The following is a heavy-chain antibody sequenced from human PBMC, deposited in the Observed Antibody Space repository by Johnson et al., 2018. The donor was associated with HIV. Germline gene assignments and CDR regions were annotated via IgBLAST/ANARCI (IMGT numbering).Heavy chain of an antibody. V-gene: IGHV3-20*04. CDR3: ARDTSTASGSYYGAFDI. J-gene: IGHJ3*02. CDR1: GFTFDDYG. Sequence: VQLVESGGSVVRRGGSLRLSCSASGFTFDDYGMSWVRQVPGKGLVLVSVVYSGGSTYYADSVTGRFTLSRDNAKNSLYLQVNSLRGEDTAVYYCARDTSTASGSYYGAFDIWGQGTVVTVSS. D-gene: IGHD3-10*01. CDR2: VYSGGST.